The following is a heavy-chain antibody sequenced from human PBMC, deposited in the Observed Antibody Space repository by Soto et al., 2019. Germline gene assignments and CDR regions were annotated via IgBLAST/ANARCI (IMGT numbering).Heavy chain of an antibody. V-gene: IGHV4-59*11. Sequence: SETLSLTCTVSGGSISGHYWIWIRQSPGKRLEWIGYIFYSGSTNYNPSLKSRVTLSVDTSKNQFSLRLSSVTAADTAVYYCARVGSSGWSPDYWGQGTLVTVSS. D-gene: IGHD6-19*01. J-gene: IGHJ4*02. CDR1: GGSISGHY. CDR2: IFYSGST. CDR3: ARVGSSGWSPDY.